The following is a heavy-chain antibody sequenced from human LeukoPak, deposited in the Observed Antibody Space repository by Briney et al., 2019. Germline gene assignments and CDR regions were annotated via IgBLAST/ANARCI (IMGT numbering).Heavy chain of an antibody. J-gene: IGHJ4*02. D-gene: IGHD4-11*01. CDR3: VRDYSNFVQGD. CDR2: IYSGGET. CDR1: GDPISSSHYY. Sequence: SETLSLTCIVSGDPISSSHYYGGWTLQSPGKGLEWIGSIYSGGETHYNPSLNSRVTIFLDTSKNRFSLNLISVTATDTAVYYCVRDYSNFVQGDWGQGTLVTVSS. V-gene: IGHV4-39*02.